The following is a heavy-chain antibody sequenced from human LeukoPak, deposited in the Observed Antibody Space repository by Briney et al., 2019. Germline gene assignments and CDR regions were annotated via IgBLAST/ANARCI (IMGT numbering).Heavy chain of an antibody. D-gene: IGHD1-26*01. Sequence: GRSLRLSCAASGFIFSSYAMHWVRQAPDKGLEWVALISYDGRNKDYADSVKGRFTISRDDSKNTLYLQMNSLRAEDTAIYYCARSIGGSYPGFDYWGQGTMVTVSS. J-gene: IGHJ4*02. CDR2: ISYDGRNK. CDR3: ARSIGGSYPGFDY. V-gene: IGHV3-30*04. CDR1: GFIFSSYA.